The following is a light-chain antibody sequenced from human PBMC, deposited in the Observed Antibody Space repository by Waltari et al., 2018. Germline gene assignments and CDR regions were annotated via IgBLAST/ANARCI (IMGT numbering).Light chain of an antibody. CDR2: EVI. V-gene: IGLV2-23*02. CDR1: SSDIGNYNL. CDR3: CSYASSATFV. J-gene: IGLJ2*01. Sequence: QSALTQPASVSGSPGQSITLSCPGISSDIGNYNLVSWYQQHPGKAPKLMIYEVIKRPSGVSNRFSGSKSGNTASLTISGLQAEDEADYHCCSYASSATFVFGGGTKLTVL.